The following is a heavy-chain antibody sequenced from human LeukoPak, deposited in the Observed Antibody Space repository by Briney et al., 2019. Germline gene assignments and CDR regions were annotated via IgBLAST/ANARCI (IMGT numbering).Heavy chain of an antibody. CDR1: GFTFSSYA. Sequence: PGGSLRLSCAASGFTFSSYAMSWVRQAPGKGLEWVSAISGSGGSTYYADSVKGRFTISRDNSKNTLYLQMNSLRAEDTAVYYCAKAYIMITFGGAHDYWGQGTLVTVSS. V-gene: IGHV3-23*01. D-gene: IGHD3-16*01. J-gene: IGHJ4*02. CDR2: ISGSGGST. CDR3: AKAYIMITFGGAHDY.